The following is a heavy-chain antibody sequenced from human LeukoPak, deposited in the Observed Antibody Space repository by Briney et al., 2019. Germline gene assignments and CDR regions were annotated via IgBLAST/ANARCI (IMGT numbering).Heavy chain of an antibody. CDR2: IKQDGSEK. V-gene: IGHV3-7*01. D-gene: IGHD2-15*01. CDR3: ARDIVVVVAGLIWFDP. CDR1: GFTFTSYW. J-gene: IGHJ5*02. Sequence: PGGSLRLSCAASGFTFTSYWMSWVRQAPGKGLEWVANIKQDGSEKYYVDSVKGRFTISRDNAKSSLYLQMNSLRAEDTAVYYCARDIVVVVAGLIWFDPWGQGTLVTVSS.